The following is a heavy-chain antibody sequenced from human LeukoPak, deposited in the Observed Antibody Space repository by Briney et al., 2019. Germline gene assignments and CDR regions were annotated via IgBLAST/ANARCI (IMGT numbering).Heavy chain of an antibody. CDR1: GYSFTRYW. V-gene: IGHV5-51*01. Sequence: GESLKISSKASGYSFTRYWIGWVRQLPGNGLEWMGIIYPDDSDTRYSPSFQGHVTTSADRSIRTAYLQWSSLKASDTAMYFCARRYESSGYYYDYWGQGTLVTVSS. D-gene: IGHD3-22*01. J-gene: IGHJ4*02. CDR2: IYPDDSDT. CDR3: ARRYESSGYYYDY.